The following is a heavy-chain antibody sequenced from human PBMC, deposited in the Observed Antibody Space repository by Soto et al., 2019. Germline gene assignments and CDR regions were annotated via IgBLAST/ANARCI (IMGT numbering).Heavy chain of an antibody. Sequence: SVNVSCKASGGTFSSYAISWVRQAPGQGLEWMGGIIPIFGTANYAQKFQGRVTITADESTSTAYMELSSLRSEDTAVYYCARDHLVVVPAATVWFDPWGQGTLVTVSS. J-gene: IGHJ5*02. V-gene: IGHV1-69*13. CDR2: IIPIFGTA. D-gene: IGHD2-2*01. CDR1: GGTFSSYA. CDR3: ARDHLVVVPAATVWFDP.